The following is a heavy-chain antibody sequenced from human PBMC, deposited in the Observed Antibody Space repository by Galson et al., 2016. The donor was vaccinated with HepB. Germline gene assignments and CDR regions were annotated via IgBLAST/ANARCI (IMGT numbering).Heavy chain of an antibody. J-gene: IGHJ3*01. D-gene: IGHD6-6*01. V-gene: IGHV4-39*01. CDR2: IYHTGNT. CDR1: GGSIRGSPYY. CDR3: SRPPSSIAAPSDAFDL. Sequence: SETLSLTCNVSGGSIRGSPYYWGWIRQTPGKGLEWLGSIYHTGNTYHNPSLKTRVTIFVDTSKNQFSLKLNSVTAADTAVYYCSRPPSSIAAPSDAFDLWGRGTMVTVSS.